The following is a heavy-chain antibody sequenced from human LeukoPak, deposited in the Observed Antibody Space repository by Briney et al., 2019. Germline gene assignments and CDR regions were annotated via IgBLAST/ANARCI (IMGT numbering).Heavy chain of an antibody. Sequence: SETLSLTCAVYGGSFIGYYWSWIRQPPGKGLEWIGEINHSGSTNYNPSLKSRVTISVDTSKNQFSLKLSSVTAADTAVYYCARRRFDWLLSRKDNWFDPWGQGTLVTVSS. CDR3: ARRRFDWLLSRKDNWFDP. CDR1: GGSFIGYY. CDR2: INHSGST. D-gene: IGHD3-9*01. V-gene: IGHV4-34*01. J-gene: IGHJ5*02.